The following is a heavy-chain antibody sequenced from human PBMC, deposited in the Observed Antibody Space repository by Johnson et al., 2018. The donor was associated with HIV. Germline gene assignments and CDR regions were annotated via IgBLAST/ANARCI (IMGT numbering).Heavy chain of an antibody. CDR2: INWNSGTI. V-gene: IGHV3-9*01. D-gene: IGHD3-22*01. Sequence: VQLVESGGGLVKPGGSLRLSCAASGFTFSDYYMSWIRQAPGKGLEWVSSINWNSGTIAYADSVMGRFTISRDNAKNSLYLQMNSLKAEDTALYYCAKDNSLLTYYYDSIGYHEGWGAFDIWGQGTMVTVSS. J-gene: IGHJ3*02. CDR3: AKDNSLLTYYYDSIGYHEGWGAFDI. CDR1: GFTFSDYY.